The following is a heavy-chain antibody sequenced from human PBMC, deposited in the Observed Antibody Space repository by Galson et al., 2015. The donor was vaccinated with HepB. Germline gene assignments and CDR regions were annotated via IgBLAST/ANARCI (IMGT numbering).Heavy chain of an antibody. Sequence: SVKVSCKASGGTFSSYTISWVRQAPGQGLEWMGRIIPILGIANYAQKFQGRVTITADKSTSTAYMELSSLRSEDTAVYYCARTLGDYGQDGDYWGQGTLVTVSS. CDR1: GGTFSSYT. CDR3: ARTLGDYGQDGDY. CDR2: IIPILGIA. J-gene: IGHJ4*02. V-gene: IGHV1-69*02. D-gene: IGHD4-17*01.